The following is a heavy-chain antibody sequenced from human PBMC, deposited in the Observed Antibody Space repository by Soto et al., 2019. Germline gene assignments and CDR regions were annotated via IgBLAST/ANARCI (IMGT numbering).Heavy chain of an antibody. D-gene: IGHD1-26*01. CDR2: INHLETT. V-gene: IGHV4-30-2*01. CDR1: GASITFGGYS. J-gene: IGHJ4*02. CDR3: ARGGGSDSFDY. Sequence: ASETLSLTCTVSGASITFGGYSWSWIRQTPGNGLEWIGYINHLETTFYNPSFESRLTLSIDRAKNQFSLKLHSMSAADRAVYFCARGGGSDSFDYWGQGILVTVSS.